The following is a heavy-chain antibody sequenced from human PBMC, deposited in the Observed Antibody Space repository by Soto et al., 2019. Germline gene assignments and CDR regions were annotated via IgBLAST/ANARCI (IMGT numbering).Heavy chain of an antibody. CDR1: EFTFSDYY. Sequence: QVQLVESGGGLVKPGGSLRLSCAASEFTFSDYYMTWIRQAPGKGLEWVSYISSSGRTINYADSVKGRFTISRDNAKNSLYLQMNSLRAADTAVYYCARGTNFDWLIPRDYYLDYWGQGTLVAVSS. V-gene: IGHV3-11*01. CDR2: ISSSGRTI. D-gene: IGHD3-9*01. J-gene: IGHJ4*02. CDR3: ARGTNFDWLIPRDYYLDY.